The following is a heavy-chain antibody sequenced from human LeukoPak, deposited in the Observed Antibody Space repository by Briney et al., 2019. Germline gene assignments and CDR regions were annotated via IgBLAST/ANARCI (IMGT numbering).Heavy chain of an antibody. J-gene: IGHJ4*02. CDR1: GGSISSSSYN. CDR3: ARGEMATIFL. D-gene: IGHD5-24*01. CDR2: IYYSGSP. V-gene: IGHV4-39*07. Sequence: PSETLSLTCTVSGGSISSSSYNWGWIRQPPGKGLEWIGSIYYSGSPYYNPSLKSRVTVSVDTSKNQFSLKLTSVTAADTAVYYCARGEMATIFLWGQGTLVTVSS.